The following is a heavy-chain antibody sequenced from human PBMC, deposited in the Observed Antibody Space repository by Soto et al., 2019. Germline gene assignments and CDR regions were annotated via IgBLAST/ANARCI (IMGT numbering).Heavy chain of an antibody. Sequence: GGSLRLSCAASGFTFSSYGMHWVRQAPGKGLEWVAVISYDGSNKYYADSVKGRFTISRDNSKNTLYLQMNSLRAEDTAVYYCAKDRYYYDSSGYFDYWGQGTLVTVSS. CDR1: GFTFSSYG. V-gene: IGHV3-30*18. CDR3: AKDRYYYDSSGYFDY. D-gene: IGHD3-22*01. J-gene: IGHJ4*02. CDR2: ISYDGSNK.